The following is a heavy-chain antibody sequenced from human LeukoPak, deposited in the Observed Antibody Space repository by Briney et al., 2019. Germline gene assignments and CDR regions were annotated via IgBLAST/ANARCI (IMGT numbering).Heavy chain of an antibody. J-gene: IGHJ3*02. Sequence: SETLSLTCTVSGGSITTNTDYWGWVRQPPGKGLEWIGSIYYSGSTYYSPSLKSRVTISVDTYKNQFSLKLTSVTAADTAVYYCARHPRYCSSNSCYGPDAFDIWGQGTMVTVSS. D-gene: IGHD2-2*01. CDR3: ARHPRYCSSNSCYGPDAFDI. V-gene: IGHV4-39*01. CDR2: IYYSGST. CDR1: GGSITTNTDY.